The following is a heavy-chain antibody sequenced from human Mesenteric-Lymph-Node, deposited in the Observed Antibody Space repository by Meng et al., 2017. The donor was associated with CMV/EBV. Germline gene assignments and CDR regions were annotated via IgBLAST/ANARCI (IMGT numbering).Heavy chain of an antibody. J-gene: IGHJ6*02. D-gene: IGHD2-15*01. CDR2: MSFDGIKK. CDR3: ARDIYEVVVAGLDV. CDR1: GFSFSNYA. V-gene: IGHV3-30*04. Sequence: GESLKISCAASGFSFSNYAMHWVRQAPGKGLEWLAIMSFDGIKKYYADSVKGRFTISRDNSKNTLYLQMNSLRVEDTAVYYCARDIYEVVVAGLDVWGQGTTVTVSS.